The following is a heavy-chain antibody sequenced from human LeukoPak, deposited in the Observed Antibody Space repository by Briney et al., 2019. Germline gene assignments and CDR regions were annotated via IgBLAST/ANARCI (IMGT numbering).Heavy chain of an antibody. CDR2: IKQDGSET. CDR3: ARDEIVGATNLDF. Sequence: GGSLRLSCAASGFTFSDYWMSWVRQAPGKGLEWVANIKQDGSETYYVDSVTGRFTISRDNAKNSLYLQMNSLRAEDTAVYYCARDEIVGATNLDFWGQGTLVTVSS. D-gene: IGHD1-26*01. CDR1: GFTFSDYW. V-gene: IGHV3-7*01. J-gene: IGHJ4*02.